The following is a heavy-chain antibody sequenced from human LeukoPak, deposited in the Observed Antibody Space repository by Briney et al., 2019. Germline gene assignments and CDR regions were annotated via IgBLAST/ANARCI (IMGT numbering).Heavy chain of an antibody. J-gene: IGHJ3*02. CDR3: AKAYYSGWKGAFDI. D-gene: IGHD6-19*01. V-gene: IGHV3-30*18. Sequence: GRSLRLSCAASGFTFSSYGMHWVRQAPGKGLEWVAVISYDGSNKYYADSVKGRFTISRDNSKNTLYLQMNSLRAEDTAVYYCAKAYYSGWKGAFDIWGQGTMVTVSS. CDR2: ISYDGSNK. CDR1: GFTFSSYG.